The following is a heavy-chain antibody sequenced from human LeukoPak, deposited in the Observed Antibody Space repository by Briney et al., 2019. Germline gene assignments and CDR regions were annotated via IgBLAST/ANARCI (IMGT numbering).Heavy chain of an antibody. V-gene: IGHV3-48*03. CDR2: ISGRGTTI. Sequence: GGSLRLSCAASGFTFNNYEMNWVRQAPGKGLEWVSYISGRGTTIYYADSVKGRFSISRDNAKNSVYLQMNSLRAEDTAVYYCASYLKKTLDYWGQGTLVTVSS. J-gene: IGHJ4*02. CDR3: ASYLKKTLDY. CDR1: GFTFNNYE. D-gene: IGHD3-10*01.